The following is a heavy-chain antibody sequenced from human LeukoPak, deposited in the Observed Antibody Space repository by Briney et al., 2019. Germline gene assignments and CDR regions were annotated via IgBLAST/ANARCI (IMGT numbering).Heavy chain of an antibody. CDR3: ARHGANYVWYFDL. J-gene: IGHJ2*01. V-gene: IGHV4-59*08. CDR1: GGSISSYY. CDR2: IYYSGST. D-gene: IGHD4/OR15-4a*01. Sequence: SETLSLTCTVSGGSISSYYWSWIRQPPGKGLERIGYIYYSGSTNYNPSLKSRVNISVDTSKNQFSLRLSSVTAADAAVYYCARHGANYVWYFDLWGRGTLVTVSS.